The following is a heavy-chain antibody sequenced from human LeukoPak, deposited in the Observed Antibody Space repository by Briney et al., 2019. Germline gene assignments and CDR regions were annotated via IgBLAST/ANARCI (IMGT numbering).Heavy chain of an antibody. J-gene: IGHJ5*02. CDR3: ARSTIAAAGIRWFDP. Sequence: SETLSLTCTVSGGSISSYYWSWIRQPAGKGLERIGRIYTSGSTNYNPSLKSRVTISVDTSKNQFSLKLSSVTAADTAVYYCARSTIAAAGIRWFDPGGQGTLVTVS. CDR2: IYTSGST. CDR1: GGSISSYY. V-gene: IGHV4-4*07. D-gene: IGHD6-13*01.